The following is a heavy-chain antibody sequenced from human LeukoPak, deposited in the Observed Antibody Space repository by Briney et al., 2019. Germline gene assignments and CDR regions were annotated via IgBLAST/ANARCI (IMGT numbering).Heavy chain of an antibody. Sequence: PSETLSLSCAVYGGSFSGYYWSWSRQPPGKGLEWIGEINHSGSTNYNPSLKSRVTISVDTSENQFSLKLSSVTAADTAVYYCARARYSSSWEYYFDYWGQGTLVTVSS. CDR3: ARARYSSSWEYYFDY. CDR1: GGSFSGYY. V-gene: IGHV4-34*01. CDR2: INHSGST. J-gene: IGHJ4*02. D-gene: IGHD6-13*01.